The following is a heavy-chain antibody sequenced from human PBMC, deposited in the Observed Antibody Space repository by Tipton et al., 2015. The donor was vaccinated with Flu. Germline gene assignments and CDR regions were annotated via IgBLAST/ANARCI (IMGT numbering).Heavy chain of an antibody. J-gene: IGHJ4*02. CDR3: VRDWGRYSYGISYFDY. V-gene: IGHV4-38-2*02. Sequence: QLVQSRGGLVKPGGSLRLSCAASGFTFSDYYMSWIRQAPGKGLEWIGSIYHSGSTYYNPSLKSRVTISVDTSKNQFSLKLSSVTAADTAVYYCVRDWGRYSYGISYFDYWGQGTLVTVSS. D-gene: IGHD5-18*01. CDR1: GFTFSDYY. CDR2: IYHSGST.